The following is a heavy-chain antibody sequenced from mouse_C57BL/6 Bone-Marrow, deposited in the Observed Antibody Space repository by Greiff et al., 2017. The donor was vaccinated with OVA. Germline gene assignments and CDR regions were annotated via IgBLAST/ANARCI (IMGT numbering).Heavy chain of an antibody. J-gene: IGHJ4*01. Sequence: QVQLQQSGAELVKPGASVKISCKASGYAFSSYWMTWVKQRPGKGLEWIGQIYPGDGDTNYNGKFKGKATLTADKSSSTAYMQLSSLTSEDSAVYFCARGYDIYAMDYWGQGTSVTVSS. D-gene: IGHD2-3*01. V-gene: IGHV1-80*01. CDR2: IYPGDGDT. CDR3: ARGYDIYAMDY. CDR1: GYAFSSYW.